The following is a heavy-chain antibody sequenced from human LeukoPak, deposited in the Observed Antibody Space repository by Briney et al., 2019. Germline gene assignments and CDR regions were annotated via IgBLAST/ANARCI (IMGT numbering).Heavy chain of an antibody. Sequence: GGSLRLSCAASGFTFSSYAMSWVRQAPGKGLEWLSYSYTSGISSGATIFYADSVRGRFTISRDNARNSLYLLMNSLRAEDTAVYYCARENAFDALDIWGQGTMVTVSS. J-gene: IGHJ3*02. CDR3: ARENAFDALDI. V-gene: IGHV3-48*03. CDR2: SYTSGISSGATI. CDR1: GFTFSSYA.